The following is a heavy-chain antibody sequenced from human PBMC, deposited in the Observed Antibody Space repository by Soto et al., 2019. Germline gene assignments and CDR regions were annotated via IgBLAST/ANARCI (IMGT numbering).Heavy chain of an antibody. CDR2: IYASGSP. V-gene: IGHV4-59*01. Sequence: SETLSLTCTISGGSISVYYWSWIRQTPGQGLEWSGYIYASGSPYYNPSLRSRVTISADTSKNQISLKLTSPTAADTAVYYCARGVASRQPQYRGRGTLVTVYS. CDR1: GGSISVYY. D-gene: IGHD6-6*01. J-gene: IGHJ4*02. CDR3: ARGVASRQPQY.